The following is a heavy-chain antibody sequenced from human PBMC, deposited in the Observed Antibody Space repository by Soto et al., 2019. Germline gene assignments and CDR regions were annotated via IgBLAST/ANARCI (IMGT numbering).Heavy chain of an antibody. CDR3: ARGSSWAHYYYYYGMDV. D-gene: IGHD6-13*01. CDR2: IYYSGST. Sequence: SETLSLTCTVSGGSISSSSYYWGWIRQPPGKGLEWIGSIYYSGSTYYKPSLKSRVTISVDTSKNQFSLKLSSVTAADTAVYYFARGSSWAHYYYYYGMDVWGQGTTVTVSS. CDR1: GGSISSSSYY. J-gene: IGHJ6*02. V-gene: IGHV4-39*01.